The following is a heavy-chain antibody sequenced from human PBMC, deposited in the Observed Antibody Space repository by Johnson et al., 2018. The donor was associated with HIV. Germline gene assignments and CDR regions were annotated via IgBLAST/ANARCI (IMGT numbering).Heavy chain of an antibody. V-gene: IGHV3-30*18. CDR1: GFTFSSYW. CDR3: AKGRIGGGSYSAPDPFDI. J-gene: IGHJ3*02. CDR2: ISYDGSDK. Sequence: QVQLVESGGGVVQPGRSLRLSCAASGFTFSSYWMSWVRQAPAKGLEWVAVISYDGSDKDYADSVKGRFTISRDNSKNTLYLQMNSLRAEDTAVYYCAKGRIGGGSYSAPDPFDIWGQGTLVTVSS. D-gene: IGHD1-26*01.